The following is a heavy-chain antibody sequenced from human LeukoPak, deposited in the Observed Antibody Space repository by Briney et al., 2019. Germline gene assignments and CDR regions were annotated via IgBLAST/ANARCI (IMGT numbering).Heavy chain of an antibody. Sequence: GGSLRLSCAASGFTFSSYGMHWVRQAPGKGLEWVAFIRYDGSNKYYADSVKGRFTISRDNSKNTLYLQMNSLRAEDTAVYYCAKDRSMIVVPYYFDYWGQGTLVTVS. V-gene: IGHV3-30*02. D-gene: IGHD3-22*01. CDR3: AKDRSMIVVPYYFDY. J-gene: IGHJ4*02. CDR2: IRYDGSNK. CDR1: GFTFSSYG.